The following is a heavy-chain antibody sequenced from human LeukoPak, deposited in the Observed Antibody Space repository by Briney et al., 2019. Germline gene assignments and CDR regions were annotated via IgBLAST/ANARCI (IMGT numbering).Heavy chain of an antibody. V-gene: IGHV4-34*01. J-gene: IGHJ4*02. CDR1: GGSCSGYD. CDR3: ARVPMLGYFDY. CDR2: INHSGST. D-gene: IGHD3-10*02. Sequence: PSETLSLTCAVYGGSCSGYDWSWIRQPPGRGREWIGEINHSGSTNYNPSLKSRVTISVDTSKNQFSLKLSSVTAADTAVYYCARVPMLGYFDYWGQGTLVTVSS.